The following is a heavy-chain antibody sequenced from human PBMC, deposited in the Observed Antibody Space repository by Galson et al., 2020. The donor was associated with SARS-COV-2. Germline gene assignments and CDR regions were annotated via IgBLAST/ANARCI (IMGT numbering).Heavy chain of an antibody. CDR1: GYPFTGYH. V-gene: IGHV1-2*02. D-gene: IGHD2-21*01. CDR3: ARGRGNIVVYYFDY. CDR2: ISPNSGDT. Sequence: ASVKVSCKASGYPFTGYHMHWVRQAPGQGLEWMGEISPNSGDTKYAQKFQGRVTMTRDTSINTAYMELTGLTSDDTAAYFCARGRGNIVVYYFDYWGQGTLVTVSS. J-gene: IGHJ4*02.